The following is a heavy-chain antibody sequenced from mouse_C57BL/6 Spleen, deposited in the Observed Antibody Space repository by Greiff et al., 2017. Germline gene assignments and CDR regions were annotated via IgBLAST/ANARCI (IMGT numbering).Heavy chain of an antibody. V-gene: IGHV1-82*01. CDR1: GYAFSSSW. J-gene: IGHJ2*01. D-gene: IGHD1-1*01. CDR3: ARAKITTVVADFDY. Sequence: QVQLQQSGPELVKPGASVKISCKASGYAFSSSWMNWVKQRPGKGLEWIGRIYPGDGDTNYNGKFKGKATLTAAKSSSTAYMQLSSLTSEDSAVYFCARAKITTVVADFDYWGQGTTLTVSS. CDR2: IYPGDGDT.